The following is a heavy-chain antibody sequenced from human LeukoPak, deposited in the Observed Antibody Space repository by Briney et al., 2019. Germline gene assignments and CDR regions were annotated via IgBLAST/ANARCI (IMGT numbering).Heavy chain of an antibody. D-gene: IGHD2-21*01. V-gene: IGHV4-4*02. CDR1: GGSIRSSNW. CDR2: IHHSGTT. J-gene: IGHJ4*02. CDR3: ARAFLVGYSPEEYFFDY. Sequence: SGTLSLTCGVSGGSIRSSNWWSWVRPPPGKGLEGIGEIHHSGTTNYNPSLKSRVTISVDQSKNQFSLKLNSVTAADTAVYYCARAFLVGYSPEEYFFDYWGQGTLVTVSS.